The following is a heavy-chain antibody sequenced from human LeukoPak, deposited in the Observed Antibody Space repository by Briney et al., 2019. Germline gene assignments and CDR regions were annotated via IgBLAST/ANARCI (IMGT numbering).Heavy chain of an antibody. D-gene: IGHD3-3*01. CDR3: AHRQGNNFWSGYLFDY. J-gene: IGHJ4*02. CDR1: GFSLSTFGTG. CDR2: IFWSGDR. Sequence: SGPTLVNPTQTLTLTCTFSGFSLSTFGTGVGWIRQPPGKALAWVGLIFWSGDRRYTPSLNDRLTITKDTSKNQVVLTMTNMDPVDTATYYCAHRQGNNFWSGYLFDYWGQGTLVTVSS. V-gene: IGHV2-5*01.